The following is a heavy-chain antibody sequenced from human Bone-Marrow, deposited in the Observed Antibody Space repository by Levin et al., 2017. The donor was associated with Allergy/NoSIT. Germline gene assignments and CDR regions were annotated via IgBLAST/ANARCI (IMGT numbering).Heavy chain of an antibody. D-gene: IGHD2-15*01. J-gene: IGHJ5*02. CDR2: INPSSGRT. V-gene: IGHV1-46*01. CDR3: ARGDTIVVVVGRLDP. CDR1: GYTFSSYY. Sequence: ASVKVSCKASGYTFSSYYFHWVRQAPGQGLEWMGIINPSSGRTNYARKFQGRVTMTRDTPTSTVYLELSSLRSEDTAVYYCARGDTIVVVVGRLDPWGQGTLVTVSS.